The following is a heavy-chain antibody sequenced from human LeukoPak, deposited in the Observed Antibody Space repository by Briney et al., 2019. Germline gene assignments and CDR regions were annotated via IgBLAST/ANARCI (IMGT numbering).Heavy chain of an antibody. CDR1: GGSFSDYY. J-gene: IGHJ3*02. D-gene: IGHD5-18*01. CDR2: INHSGST. Sequence: SETLSLTCAVYGGSFSDYYWSWIRQSPERGLEWIGEINHSGSTNYNPSLKSRVTISVDTSKNQFSLKLSSVTAADTAVYYCARISPADTAMVTDAFDIWGQGTMVTVSS. CDR3: ARISPADTAMVTDAFDI. V-gene: IGHV4-34*01.